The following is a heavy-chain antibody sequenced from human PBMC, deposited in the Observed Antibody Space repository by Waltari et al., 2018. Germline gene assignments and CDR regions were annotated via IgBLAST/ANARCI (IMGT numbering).Heavy chain of an antibody. V-gene: IGHV3-9*01. CDR3: AKDPGGKLLPDWYFDY. J-gene: IGHJ4*02. Sequence: EVQLVESGGGLVQPGRSLRLSCAASGFTFEDYAMHWVRQVPGKGLEWVSGISWNSGRIGYADSVKGRFTISRDNAKNSLYLQMNSLRAEDTALYYCAKDPGGKLLPDWYFDYWGQGTLVTVSS. CDR1: GFTFEDYA. D-gene: IGHD2-2*01. CDR2: ISWNSGRI.